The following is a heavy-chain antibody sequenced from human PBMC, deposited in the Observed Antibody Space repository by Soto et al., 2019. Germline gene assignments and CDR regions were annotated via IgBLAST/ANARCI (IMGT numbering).Heavy chain of an antibody. J-gene: IGHJ5*02. Sequence: GGSLRLSCAASGFTFSSYSMNWVRQAPGKGLEWVSYISSSSSTIYYADSVKGRFTISRDNAKNSLYLQMNSLRDEDTAVYYCARVGEEDGFMAAFDPWGQGTLVTVSS. CDR1: GFTFSSYS. CDR2: ISSSSSTI. CDR3: ARVGEEDGFMAAFDP. D-gene: IGHD3-10*01. V-gene: IGHV3-48*02.